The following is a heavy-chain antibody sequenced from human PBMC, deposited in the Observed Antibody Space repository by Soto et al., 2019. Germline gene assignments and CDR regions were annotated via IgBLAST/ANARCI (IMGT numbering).Heavy chain of an antibody. CDR1: GYTFTSYA. CDR3: ARGYTGYSSGWYFDY. D-gene: IGHD6-19*01. V-gene: IGHV1-3*01. Sequence: ASVKVSCKASGYTFTSYAMHWVRQAPGQRLEWMGWINAGNGNTKYSQKFQGRVTITRDTSASTAYMELSSLRSEDTAVYYCARGYTGYSSGWYFDYWGQGTLVTVSS. CDR2: INAGNGNT. J-gene: IGHJ4*02.